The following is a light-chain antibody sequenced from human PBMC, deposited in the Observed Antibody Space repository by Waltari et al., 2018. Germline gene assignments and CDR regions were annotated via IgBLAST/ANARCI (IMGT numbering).Light chain of an antibody. J-gene: IGLJ2*01. V-gene: IGLV2-14*03. CDR2: HVV. Sequence: QSALTQPASVSGSPGQSISISCTGISSDIGGYNPVSWDQHHPGKAPRLSVYHVVNRPSWVSNRFSGSKSGNAASLAISGLQVEDEAVYYCSSYISSPPHVVFGEGTKLTVL. CDR3: SSYISSPPHVV. CDR1: SSDIGGYNP.